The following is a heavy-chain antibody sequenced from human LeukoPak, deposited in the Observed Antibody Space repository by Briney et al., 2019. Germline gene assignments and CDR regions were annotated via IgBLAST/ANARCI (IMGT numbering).Heavy chain of an antibody. V-gene: IGHV4-59*11. CDR3: ARDLVTVTKGFDI. CDR2: ISYIGST. Sequence: SETLSLTCAVSDDPFSSHHWTWIRQPPGKGLEWIGYISYIGSTNYNPSLKSRVTISIDTSKNQFSLKLTSVTAADTAVYYCARDLVTVTKGFDIWGQGTMVSVSS. CDR1: DDPFSSHH. J-gene: IGHJ3*02. D-gene: IGHD4-17*01.